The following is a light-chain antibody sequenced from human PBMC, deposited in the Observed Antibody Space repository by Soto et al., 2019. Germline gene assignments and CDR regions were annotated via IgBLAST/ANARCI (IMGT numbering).Light chain of an antibody. V-gene: IGLV2-14*01. Sequence: QSALTQHASVSGSPGQSITISCTGTSSDIGGYNYVSWYQQHPGKAPKLVIYDVSNRPSGASNRFSGSKSGNTASLTISGLQAEDEADYYCCSYTSTSTYVFGTGTKLTVL. CDR1: SSDIGGYNY. J-gene: IGLJ1*01. CDR2: DVS. CDR3: CSYTSTSTYV.